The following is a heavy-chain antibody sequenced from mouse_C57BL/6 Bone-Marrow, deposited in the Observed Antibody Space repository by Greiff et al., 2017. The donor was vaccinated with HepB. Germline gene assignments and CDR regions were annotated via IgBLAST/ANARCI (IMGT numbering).Heavy chain of an antibody. CDR2: IRSKSSNYAT. V-gene: IGHV10-3*01. J-gene: IGHJ4*01. D-gene: IGHD1-1*01. Sequence: EVKVVESGGGLVQPKGSLKLSCAASGFTFNTYAMHWVRQAPGKGLEWVARIRSKSSNYATYYADSVKDRFTISRDDSQSMLYLQMNNLKTEDTAMYYCVRDQSSYEKVYYAMDYWGQGTSVTVSS. CDR3: VRDQSSYEKVYYAMDY. CDR1: GFTFNTYA.